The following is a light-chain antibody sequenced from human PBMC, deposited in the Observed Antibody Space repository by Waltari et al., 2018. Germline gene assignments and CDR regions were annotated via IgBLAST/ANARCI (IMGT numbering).Light chain of an antibody. V-gene: IGKV2D-29*01. Sequence: DIVMTQTPLSLSVTTGTTASISCKSSQSLLHNDGETFLYWYLQKPGQPPQLLIYEVSSRFSGVPDRFSGSGSETDFTLKISRVEPEDVGVYYCMQSLQLPLSFGGGTKVDI. CDR1: QSLLHNDGETF. CDR3: MQSLQLPLS. J-gene: IGKJ4*01. CDR2: EVS.